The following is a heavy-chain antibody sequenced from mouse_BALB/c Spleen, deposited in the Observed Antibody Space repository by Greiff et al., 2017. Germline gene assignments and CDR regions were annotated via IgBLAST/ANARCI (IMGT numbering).Heavy chain of an antibody. D-gene: IGHD2-1*01. CDR2: ISSGGGST. Sequence: EVKLMESGGGLVKPGGSLKLSCAASGFAFSSYDMSWVRQTPEKRLEWVAYISSGGGSTYYPDTVKGRFTISRDNAKNTLYLQMSSLKSEDTAMYYCASYYALYYAMDYWGQGTSVTVSS. V-gene: IGHV5-12-1*01. CDR1: GFAFSSYD. CDR3: ASYYALYYAMDY. J-gene: IGHJ4*01.